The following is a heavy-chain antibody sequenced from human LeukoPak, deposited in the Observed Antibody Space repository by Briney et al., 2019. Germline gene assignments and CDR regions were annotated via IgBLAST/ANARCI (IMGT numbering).Heavy chain of an antibody. CDR3: AKGGIAAAGTGTLGY. V-gene: IGHV3-23*01. D-gene: IGHD6-13*01. CDR1: AFTCSSYA. J-gene: IGHJ4*02. CDR2: IIGRSGST. Sequence: GGALRLSSATSAFTCSSYAMSWVRHAPGKGREGGSAIIGRSGSTYYADSVKRRFTISRDNSKNTLYLQMNSLRAEDTAVYYCAKGGIAAAGTGTLGYWGQGTLVTVSS.